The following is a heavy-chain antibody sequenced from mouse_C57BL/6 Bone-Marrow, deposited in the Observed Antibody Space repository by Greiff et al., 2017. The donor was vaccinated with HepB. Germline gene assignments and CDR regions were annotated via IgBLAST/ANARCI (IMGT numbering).Heavy chain of an antibody. CDR1: GYTFTDYE. CDR2: IDPETGGT. D-gene: IGHD2-3*01. J-gene: IGHJ3*01. Sequence: VKLMESGAELVRPGASVTLSCKASGYTFTDYEMHWVKQTPVHGLEWIGAIDPETGGTAYNQKFKGKAILTADKSSSTAYMELRSLTSEDSAVYYCTREWLLLFAYWGQGTLVTVSA. CDR3: TREWLLLFAY. V-gene: IGHV1-15*01.